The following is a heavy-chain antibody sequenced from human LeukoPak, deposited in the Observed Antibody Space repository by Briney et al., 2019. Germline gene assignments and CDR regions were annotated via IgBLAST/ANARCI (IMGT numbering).Heavy chain of an antibody. CDR2: ISRSSSYI. CDR3: ARVAYYDSSGYYPVPFDY. Sequence: GGSLRLSCAASGFTFSSYTMNWVRRAPGRGLEWVSSISRSSSYIYYGDSVKGRFTISRDNAKNSLYLQMNSLRAEDTAVYYCARVAYYDSSGYYPVPFDYWGQGTLVTVSS. V-gene: IGHV3-21*01. J-gene: IGHJ4*02. D-gene: IGHD3-22*01. CDR1: GFTFSSYT.